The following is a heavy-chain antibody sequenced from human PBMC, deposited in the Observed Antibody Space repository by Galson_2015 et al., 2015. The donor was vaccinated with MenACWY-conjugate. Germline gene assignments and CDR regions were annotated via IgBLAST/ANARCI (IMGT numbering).Heavy chain of an antibody. CDR1: GYNFITYW. Sequence: QSGAEVKKPGESLTISCKASGYNFITYWIGWVRQVPGKGLEWVGLISPIDSKTRYSPAFEGRVTISADNSITTAYLQWNSLQASVTGMYYCTRLPPGGRGMLVWGHGTTVTVSS. CDR3: TRLPPGGRGMLV. D-gene: IGHD1-26*01. V-gene: IGHV5-51*01. CDR2: ISPIDSKT. J-gene: IGHJ6*02.